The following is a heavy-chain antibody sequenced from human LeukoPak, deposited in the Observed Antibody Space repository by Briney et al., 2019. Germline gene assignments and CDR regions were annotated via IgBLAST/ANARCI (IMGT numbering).Heavy chain of an antibody. Sequence: ASVKVSCKASGYTFSNYGISWVRQPPGLGLEWMGWTSYNGNTNYAQKFQDRVTMTTDTSTTTAYMELRSLESDDTAVYYCARHSGSGWQALGYWGQGTLVTVSS. CDR3: ARHSGSGWQALGY. CDR1: GYTFSNYG. V-gene: IGHV1-18*04. J-gene: IGHJ4*02. D-gene: IGHD6-19*01. CDR2: TSYNGNT.